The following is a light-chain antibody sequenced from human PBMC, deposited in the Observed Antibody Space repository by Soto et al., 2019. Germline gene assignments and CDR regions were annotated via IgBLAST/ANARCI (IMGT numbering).Light chain of an antibody. CDR3: QQYNNWPYT. J-gene: IGKJ2*01. CDR1: QHVSSN. CDR2: RAS. V-gene: IGKV3-15*01. Sequence: EIVMTQSPATLSVSPGGSATLSCRASQHVSSNFAWYRQKPGQAPTLLIYRASTRATGTPARYSGSGSGTECTLTISSLQSEDFAVYYCQQYNNWPYTFGHGTKLYIK.